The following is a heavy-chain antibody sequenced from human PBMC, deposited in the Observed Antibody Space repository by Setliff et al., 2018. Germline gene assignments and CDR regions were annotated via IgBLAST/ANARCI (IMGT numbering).Heavy chain of an antibody. CDR3: ARGGTYRYFDY. CDR2: VFPSGAT. D-gene: IGHD2-15*01. J-gene: IGHJ4*02. V-gene: IGHV4-59*01. Sequence: SETLSLTCSVSGASITSYYWSWIRQPPGKGLEFMGYVFPSGATKYDPSLKSRLTISVDTSKNQFSLKLTSVTAADTAVYFCARGGTYRYFDYWGQGTLVTVSS. CDR1: GASITSYY.